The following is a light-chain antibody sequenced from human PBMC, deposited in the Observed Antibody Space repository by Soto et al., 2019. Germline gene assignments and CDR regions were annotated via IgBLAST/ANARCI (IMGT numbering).Light chain of an antibody. V-gene: IGLV1-47*02. J-gene: IGLJ1*01. CDR2: TNN. Sequence: QSVLTQPPSASGTPGQRVTISSSGSSSNIGSNYVYWFQQLPGTPPKLLIYTNNQRPPGVPDRFSGSKSVTSASLAISGLRSEDEADYYCEAWDDSLNAYVFGTGTKLTVL. CDR1: SSNIGSNY. CDR3: EAWDDSLNAYV.